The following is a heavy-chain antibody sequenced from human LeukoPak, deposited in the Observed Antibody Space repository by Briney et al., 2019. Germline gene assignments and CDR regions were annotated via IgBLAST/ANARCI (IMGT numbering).Heavy chain of an antibody. Sequence: GESLKISCKGSGYSFTSYWIGWVRQMPGKGLEWMGIIYPGDSDTRYSPSFQGQVTISADKSISTAYLQWSSLKASDTAMYYCARQGDYDSSGYYPNWFDPWGQGTLATVSS. CDR3: ARQGDYDSSGYYPNWFDP. V-gene: IGHV5-51*01. CDR1: GYSFTSYW. D-gene: IGHD3-22*01. CDR2: IYPGDSDT. J-gene: IGHJ5*02.